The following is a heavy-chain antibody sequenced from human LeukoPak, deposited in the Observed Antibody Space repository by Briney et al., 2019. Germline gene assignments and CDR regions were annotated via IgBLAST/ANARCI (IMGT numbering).Heavy chain of an antibody. Sequence: SQTLSLTCTVSGGSISSGGYYWSWIRQHPGKGLEWIGYIYYSGSTYYSPSLKSRVTISVDTSKNQFSLKLSSVTAADTAVYYCARAPLYYDFLDAFDIWGQGTMVTVSS. V-gene: IGHV4-31*03. CDR2: IYYSGST. CDR3: ARAPLYYDFLDAFDI. CDR1: GGSISSGGYY. J-gene: IGHJ3*02. D-gene: IGHD3-3*01.